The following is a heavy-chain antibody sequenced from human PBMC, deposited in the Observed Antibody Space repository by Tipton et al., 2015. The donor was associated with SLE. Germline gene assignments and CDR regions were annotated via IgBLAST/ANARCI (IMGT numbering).Heavy chain of an antibody. CDR1: GGPISGSAYY. Sequence: TLSLTCDVSGGPISGSAYYWGWIRLAPGKGLEWIAYIHHSGSPNYNPSLKSRVTISVDTSKNQLSLKLSSVTAADTAVYYCARHSNERGFSLDHWGLGTLVTVSS. V-gene: IGHV4-61*05. CDR3: ARHSNERGFSLDH. D-gene: IGHD1-1*01. CDR2: IHHSGSP. J-gene: IGHJ4*02.